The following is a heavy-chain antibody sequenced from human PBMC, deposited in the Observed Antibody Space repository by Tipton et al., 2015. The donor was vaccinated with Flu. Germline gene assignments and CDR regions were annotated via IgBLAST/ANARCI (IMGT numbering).Heavy chain of an antibody. D-gene: IGHD6-13*01. V-gene: IGHV4-39*01. CDR3: ARDFIAATGTGY. J-gene: IGHJ4*02. Sequence: GLVKPSETLSLTCTVFGDSISRRSYYWGWIRQPPGKGLEWIGNIYYSGRTYYNPPLKSRVTMSVDTSKNQFSLNLRSVTAADTAVYYCARDFIAATGTGYWGRGTLVTVSS. CDR1: GDSISRRSYY. CDR2: IYYSGRT.